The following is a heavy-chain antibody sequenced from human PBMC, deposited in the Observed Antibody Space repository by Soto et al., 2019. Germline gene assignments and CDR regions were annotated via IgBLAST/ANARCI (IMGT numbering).Heavy chain of an antibody. J-gene: IGHJ3*02. D-gene: IGHD6-13*01. V-gene: IGHV1-69*06. CDR1: GGTFSSYA. CDR3: ARDSGYSSSWHLAGAFDI. Sequence: SVKVSCKASGGTFSSYAISWVRQAPGQGLEWMGGIIPIFGTANYAQKFQGRVTITADKSTSTAYMELSSLRSEDTAVYYCARDSGYSSSWHLAGAFDIWGQGTMVTVSS. CDR2: IIPIFGTA.